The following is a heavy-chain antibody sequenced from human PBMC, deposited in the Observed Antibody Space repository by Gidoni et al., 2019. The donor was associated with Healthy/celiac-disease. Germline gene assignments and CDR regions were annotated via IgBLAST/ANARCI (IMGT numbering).Heavy chain of an antibody. CDR2: ISGSGGST. Sequence: EVQLLESGGGLVQSGGSLRLSCAASGFTLRRYSMSWVRQAPGKGLEWVSAISGSGGSTYYADTVKGRFTISRDNSKNTLYLQMNSLRAEDTAVYYCAKDCYYDSSGHRCWFDPWGQGTLVTVSS. D-gene: IGHD3-22*01. CDR3: AKDCYYDSSGHRCWFDP. V-gene: IGHV3-23*01. J-gene: IGHJ5*02. CDR1: GFTLRRYS.